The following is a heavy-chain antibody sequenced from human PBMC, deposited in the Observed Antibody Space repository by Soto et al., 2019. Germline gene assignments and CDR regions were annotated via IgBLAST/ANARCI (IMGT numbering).Heavy chain of an antibody. CDR2: IGKTGSDI. D-gene: IGHD3-10*01. Sequence: GGSLRLSCAASGFTLSGYYMTWMRQTPGKGLEWVSFIGKTGSDIHYADSVEGRFTISRDNAKNSLYLQMNSLRAEDTAVYYCAREIGNRLPYGPVDYWGQGTLVTVSS. CDR3: AREIGNRLPYGPVDY. V-gene: IGHV3-11*01. CDR1: GFTLSGYY. J-gene: IGHJ4*02.